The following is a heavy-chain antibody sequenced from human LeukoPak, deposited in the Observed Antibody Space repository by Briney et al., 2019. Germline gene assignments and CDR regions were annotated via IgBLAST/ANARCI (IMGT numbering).Heavy chain of an antibody. D-gene: IGHD6-19*01. Sequence: KAGGSLRLSCAASGFTFSSYSMNWVRQAPGKGLEWVSFISSSSRYIYYADSVKGRFTISRDNAKNSLYLQMNSLRVEDTAVYYCARDNGWGRYYFDSWGQGTLATVSS. CDR1: GFTFSSYS. J-gene: IGHJ4*02. CDR3: ARDNGWGRYYFDS. CDR2: ISSSSRYI. V-gene: IGHV3-21*01.